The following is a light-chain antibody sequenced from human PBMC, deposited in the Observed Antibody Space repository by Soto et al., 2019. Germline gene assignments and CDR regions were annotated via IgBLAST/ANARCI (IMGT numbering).Light chain of an antibody. V-gene: IGKV3D-11*03. CDR2: LTS. CDR3: HQRQSWTRT. J-gene: IGKJ1*01. CDR1: QAVNTR. Sequence: ELVLTQSPATLSAFPGDRVTLSCRASQAVNTRLAWYQHKPGQAPRLLIYLTSNRAAGVPSRFSAWGSETDFTLTISDVQPEDFAVYYCHQRQSWTRTLGQGTKVDI.